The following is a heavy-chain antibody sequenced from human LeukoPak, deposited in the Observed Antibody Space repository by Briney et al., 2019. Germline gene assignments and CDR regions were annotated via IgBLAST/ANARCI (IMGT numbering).Heavy chain of an antibody. V-gene: IGHV3-74*01. J-gene: IGHJ4*02. Sequence: PGGSLRLSCAASGFPFSTFWMHWVRQAPGKGLVWVSRIHSAGSSTTYADSVKGRFTISRDNGKNTLYLQMNSLRAEDTAVYYCARAESGYCSGGSCYRFLNFWGQGTLVTVSS. D-gene: IGHD2-15*01. CDR2: IHSAGSST. CDR3: ARAESGYCSGGSCYRFLNF. CDR1: GFPFSTFW.